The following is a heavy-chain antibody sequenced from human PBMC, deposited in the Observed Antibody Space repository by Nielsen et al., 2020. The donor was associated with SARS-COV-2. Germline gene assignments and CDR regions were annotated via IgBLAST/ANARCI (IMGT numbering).Heavy chain of an antibody. Sequence: GESLKISCAASGFTFSSYGMHWVRQAPGKGLEWVAVISYDGSNKYYADSVKGRFIISRDNSKNTLYLQMNSLRAEDTAVYYCARNPGIAVAGRGDYWGQGTLVTVSS. CDR3: ARNPGIAVAGRGDY. CDR2: ISYDGSNK. D-gene: IGHD6-19*01. CDR1: GFTFSSYG. V-gene: IGHV3-30*03. J-gene: IGHJ4*02.